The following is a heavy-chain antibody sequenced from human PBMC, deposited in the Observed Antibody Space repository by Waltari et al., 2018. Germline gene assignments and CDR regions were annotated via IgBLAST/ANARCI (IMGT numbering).Heavy chain of an antibody. Sequence: QVQLVQSGAEVKKPGSSVTVSCKASGGTFSSYAISWVRQAPGQGLEWMGGIIPIFGTANYAQKFQGRVTITADESTSTAYMELSSLRSEDTAVYYCARDPFYCSSTSCYFDYWGQGTLVTVSS. V-gene: IGHV1-69*01. J-gene: IGHJ4*02. D-gene: IGHD2-2*01. CDR1: GGTFSSYA. CDR3: ARDPFYCSSTSCYFDY. CDR2: IIPIFGTA.